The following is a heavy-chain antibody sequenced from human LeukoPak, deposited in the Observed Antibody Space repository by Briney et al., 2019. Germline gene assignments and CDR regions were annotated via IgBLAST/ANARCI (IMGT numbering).Heavy chain of an antibody. CDR2: IYYSGST. J-gene: IGHJ6*03. D-gene: IGHD1-26*01. CDR1: GGSISSYY. Sequence: PSETLSLTCTVSGGSISSYYWSWIRQPPGKGLEWIGYIYYSGSTNYNPSLKSRVTISVDTSKNQFSLKLSSVTAADTAVYYCARSYSGSYYYYYMDVWGKGTTVTVSS. CDR3: ARSYSGSYYYYYMDV. V-gene: IGHV4-59*01.